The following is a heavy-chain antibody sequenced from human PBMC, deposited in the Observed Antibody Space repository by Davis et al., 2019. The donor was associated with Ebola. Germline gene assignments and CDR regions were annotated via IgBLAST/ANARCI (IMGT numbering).Heavy chain of an antibody. CDR3: ASVSYGLDY. J-gene: IGHJ4*02. CDR2: ISGSGGST. D-gene: IGHD5-18*01. CDR1: GFTFSSYA. Sequence: PGGSLRLSCAASGFTFSSYAMSWVRQAPGKGLEWVSVISGSGGSTYYADSVKGRFTISRDNAKNSLYLQMNSLRAEDTAVYYCASVSYGLDYWGQGTLVTVSS. V-gene: IGHV3-23*01.